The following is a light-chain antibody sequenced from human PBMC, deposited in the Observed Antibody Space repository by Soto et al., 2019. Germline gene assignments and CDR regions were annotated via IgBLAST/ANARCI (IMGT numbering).Light chain of an antibody. Sequence: QSVLTQPPSASGTPGQTVTISCSASSSNIGRNTVTWYQRLPGTAPKLLIHTNDYRPSGVPDRFSGSRSGTSASLAISGLQSGDEAEYYCAAWDDTVNGPAFGGGTKLTVL. J-gene: IGLJ2*01. V-gene: IGLV1-44*01. CDR1: SSNIGRNT. CDR2: TND. CDR3: AAWDDTVNGPA.